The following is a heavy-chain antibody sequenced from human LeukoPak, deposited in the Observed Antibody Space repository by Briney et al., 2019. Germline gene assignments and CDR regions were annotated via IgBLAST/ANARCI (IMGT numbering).Heavy chain of an antibody. V-gene: IGHV4-4*02. Sequence: PSGTLSLTCAVSGGSISSSNWWSWVRPPPGKGLEWIGEIYHSGSTNYNPSLKSRVTISVDKSKNQFSLKLSSVTTADTAVYYCARDDCSSTSCYLVWGQGTLVTVSP. J-gene: IGHJ4*02. CDR1: GGSISSSNW. CDR2: IYHSGST. CDR3: ARDDCSSTSCYLV. D-gene: IGHD2-2*01.